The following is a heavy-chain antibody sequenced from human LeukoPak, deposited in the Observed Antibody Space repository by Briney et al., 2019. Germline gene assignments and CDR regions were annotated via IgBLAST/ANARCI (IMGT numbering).Heavy chain of an antibody. D-gene: IGHD3-22*01. J-gene: IGHJ6*03. Sequence: GGSLRLSCAASGFTFDDYGMSWVRQAPGKGLEWVSGINWNGGSTGYAGSVKGRFTISRDNAKNSLYLQMNSLRAEDTALYYCAREYDSSGYYYLGYYYYYMDVWGKGATVTVSS. CDR1: GFTFDDYG. V-gene: IGHV3-20*04. CDR3: AREYDSSGYYYLGYYYYYMDV. CDR2: INWNGGST.